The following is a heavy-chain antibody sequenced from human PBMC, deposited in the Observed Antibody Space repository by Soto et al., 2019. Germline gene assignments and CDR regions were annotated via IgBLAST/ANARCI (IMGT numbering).Heavy chain of an antibody. CDR2: INVANGDT. D-gene: IGHD3-10*01. CDR3: ARKDYYGAGIYYFDH. J-gene: IGHJ4*02. V-gene: IGHV1-3*01. CDR1: GYTFTAYP. Sequence: QVQLVQSGAEVKKPGASVKVSCKASGYTFTAYPMHWVRQAPGQRLEWMGWINVANGDTGYSQKFQGRVTVTRDTSASTVYMEFSSLTSEDTAVYYCARKDYYGAGIYYFDHWGQGTLVTVSS.